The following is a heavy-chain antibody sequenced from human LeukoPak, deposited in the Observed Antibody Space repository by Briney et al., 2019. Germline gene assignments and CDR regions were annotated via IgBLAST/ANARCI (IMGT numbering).Heavy chain of an antibody. J-gene: IGHJ4*02. D-gene: IGHD1-14*01. V-gene: IGHV3-30-3*01. CDR2: ISYDGSNK. CDR1: GFTFSSYA. Sequence: GGSLRLSCAASGFTFSSYAMHWVRQAPGKGLEWVAVISYDGSNKYYADSVKGRFTISRDNSKNTLYLQMNSLRAEDTAVYYCAREITLAGGWGQGTLVTVSS. CDR3: AREITLAGG.